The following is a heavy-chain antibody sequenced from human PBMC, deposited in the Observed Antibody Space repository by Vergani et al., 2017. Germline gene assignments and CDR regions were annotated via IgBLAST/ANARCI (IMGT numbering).Heavy chain of an antibody. J-gene: IGHJ4*02. Sequence: QVQLVQSGAEVKKPGASVKVSCKVSGYTFTSYAMHWVRQAPGQRLEWMGWINAGNGNTKYSQKFQGRVTITRDTSASTAYMELSSLRSEDTAVYYCARDQRDSSGWYYFDYWGQGTLVTVSS. CDR1: GYTFTSYA. D-gene: IGHD6-19*01. V-gene: IGHV1-3*01. CDR3: ARDQRDSSGWYYFDY. CDR2: INAGNGNT.